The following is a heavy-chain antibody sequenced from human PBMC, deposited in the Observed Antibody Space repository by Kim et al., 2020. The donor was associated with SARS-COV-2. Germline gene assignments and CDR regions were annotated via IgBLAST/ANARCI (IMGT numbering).Heavy chain of an antibody. D-gene: IGHD6-6*01. CDR2: IHYSGST. CDR3: ARRWYTSPSTCDP. CDR1: GGSISSTSYY. J-gene: IGHJ5*02. Sequence: SETLSLTCTVSGGSISSTSYYWGWIRQPPGKGLEWIGTIHYSGSTYYNPSLKSRVTISVDTSKNQFSLKLSSVTAADTAVYYCARRWYTSPSTCDPWGQG. V-gene: IGHV4-39*01.